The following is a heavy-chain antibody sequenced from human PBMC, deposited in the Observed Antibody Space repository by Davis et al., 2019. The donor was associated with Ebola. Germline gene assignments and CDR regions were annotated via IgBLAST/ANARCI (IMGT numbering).Heavy chain of an antibody. CDR2: IYYSGST. J-gene: IGHJ3*02. V-gene: IGHV4-59*01. CDR3: ASLNYYDSSGYYSFGAFDI. D-gene: IGHD3-22*01. CDR1: GGSISRYY. Sequence: MPSETLSLTCTVSGGSISRYYWTWIRQPPGKGLEWIGYIYYSGSTNYNPSLKSRVTISVDTSKNQFSLKLSSVTAADTAVYYCASLNYYDSSGYYSFGAFDIWGQGTMVTVSS.